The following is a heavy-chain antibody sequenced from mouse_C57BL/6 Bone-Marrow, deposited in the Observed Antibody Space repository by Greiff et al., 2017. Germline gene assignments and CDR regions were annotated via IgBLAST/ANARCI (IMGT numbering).Heavy chain of an antibody. J-gene: IGHJ4*01. Sequence: VKLVESGAELARPGASVKLSCKASGYTFTSYGISWVKQRTGQGLEWIGEIYPRSGNTYYNEKFKGKATLTADKSSSTAYMELRSLTSEDSAVYFCARDIYYYTGYAMDYWGQGTSVTVSS. V-gene: IGHV1-81*01. D-gene: IGHD1-1*01. CDR2: IYPRSGNT. CDR1: GYTFTSYG. CDR3: ARDIYYYTGYAMDY.